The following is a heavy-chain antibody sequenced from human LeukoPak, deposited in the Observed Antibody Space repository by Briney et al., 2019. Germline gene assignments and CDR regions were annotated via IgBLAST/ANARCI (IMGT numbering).Heavy chain of an antibody. CDR1: GGTFSSYA. J-gene: IGHJ6*02. Sequence: PVKVSCKASGGTFSSYAISWVRQAPGQGLEWMGRIIPIFGIANCAQKFQGRVTITADKSTSTAYMELSSLRSEDTAVYYCARGAGDCSSTSCYKGYYYYGMDVWGQGTTVTVSS. CDR3: ARGAGDCSSTSCYKGYYYYGMDV. V-gene: IGHV1-69*04. CDR2: IIPIFGIA. D-gene: IGHD2-2*02.